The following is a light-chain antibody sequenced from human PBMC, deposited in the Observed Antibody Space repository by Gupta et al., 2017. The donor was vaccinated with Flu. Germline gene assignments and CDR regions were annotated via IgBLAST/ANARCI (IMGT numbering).Light chain of an antibody. CDR2: DDN. J-gene: IGLJ2*01. V-gene: IGLV2-11*01. CDR3: CSYAGTYTWV. Sequence: SDVGGYNYGCWYQQQPDKAPKLMIYDDNRRPGGVADRFAGSKSGNTASPTISGLEAEDEDDYYCCSYAGTYTWVFGGGTKLTVL. CDR1: SDVGGYNY.